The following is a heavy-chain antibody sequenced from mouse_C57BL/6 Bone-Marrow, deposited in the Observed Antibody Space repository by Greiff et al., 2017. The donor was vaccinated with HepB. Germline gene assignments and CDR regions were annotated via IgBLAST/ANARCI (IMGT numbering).Heavy chain of an antibody. Sequence: DVQLQESGPGLVKPSQSLSLTCSVTGYSITSGYYWNWIRQFPGNKLEWMGYISYDGSNNYNPSLKNRISITRDTSKNQFFLKLNSVTTEDTATYYCAREDSWGQGTTLTVSS. V-gene: IGHV3-6*01. CDR1: GYSITSGYY. D-gene: IGHD2-12*01. J-gene: IGHJ2*01. CDR2: ISYDGSN. CDR3: AREDS.